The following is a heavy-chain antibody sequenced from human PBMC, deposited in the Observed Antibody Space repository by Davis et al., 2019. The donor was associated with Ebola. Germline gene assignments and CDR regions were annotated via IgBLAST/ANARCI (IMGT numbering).Heavy chain of an antibody. CDR1: GGSFSGYY. V-gene: IGHV4-34*01. D-gene: IGHD3-16*01. Sequence: MPSETLSLTCAVYGGSFSGYYWSWIRQPPGKGLEWIGEINHSGSTNYNPSLKSRVTISVDTSKNQFSLKLSSVTAADTAVYYCARGIGMITPYYFDYWGQGTLVTVSS. CDR3: ARGIGMITPYYFDY. CDR2: INHSGST. J-gene: IGHJ4*02.